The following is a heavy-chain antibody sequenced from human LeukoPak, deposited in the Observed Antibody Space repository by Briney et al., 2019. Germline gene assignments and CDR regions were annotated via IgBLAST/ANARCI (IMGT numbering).Heavy chain of an antibody. D-gene: IGHD2-2*01. CDR3: AKVRSPCSSTSCYYDAFDI. CDR2: ISGSGGST. Sequence: GGSLRLSCAASGFTFSSYAMIWVHQASGKGLEWVSAISGSGGSTYYADSVRGRFTISRDNSKNTLFLQMNSLRVEDTAVYYCAKVRSPCSSTSCYYDAFDIWGQGTMVTVSS. CDR1: GFTFSSYA. V-gene: IGHV3-23*01. J-gene: IGHJ3*02.